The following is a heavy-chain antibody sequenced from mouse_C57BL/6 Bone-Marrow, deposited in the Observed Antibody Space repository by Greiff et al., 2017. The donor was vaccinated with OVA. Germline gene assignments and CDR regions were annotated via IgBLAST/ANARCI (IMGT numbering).Heavy chain of an antibody. CDR3: ASPSCGCGRDFAY. CDR2: INPRSGYT. V-gene: IGHV1-81*01. D-gene: IGHD1-1*02. Sequence: QVQLQQSGAELARPGASVKLSCKASGYTFTSYGMSWVKQRPGQGLEWIGAINPRSGYTYYNEKFTGKATMTADKSSSTAYMELRSLTYEDSAVYVCASPSCGCGRDFAYWGQGTLVTVSA. CDR1: GYTFTSYG. J-gene: IGHJ3*01.